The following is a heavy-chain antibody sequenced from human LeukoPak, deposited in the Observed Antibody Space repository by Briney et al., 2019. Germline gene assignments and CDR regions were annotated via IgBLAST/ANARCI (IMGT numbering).Heavy chain of an antibody. CDR1: GFTFSSYA. Sequence: GGSLRLSCAASGFTFSSYAMSWVRQAPGMGLEWVSGISTSGHNTYYADSVKGRFTISRDYSKNTLYRQMDSLRPEDTAVYYCAKERGQWFGEGGGFDIWGQGTMVTVSS. CDR2: ISTSGHNT. D-gene: IGHD3-10*01. J-gene: IGHJ3*02. CDR3: AKERGQWFGEGGGFDI. V-gene: IGHV3-23*01.